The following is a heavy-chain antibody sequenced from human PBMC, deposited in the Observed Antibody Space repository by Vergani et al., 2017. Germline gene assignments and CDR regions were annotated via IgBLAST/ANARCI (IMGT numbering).Heavy chain of an antibody. CDR3: TTLSPNWAHW. J-gene: IGHJ4*02. CDR1: GFTFSSYG. V-gene: IGHV3-30*03. Sequence: QVQLVESGGGVVQPGRSLRLSCAASGFTFSSYGMHWVRQAPGKGLEWVAVISYDGSNKYYADSVKGRFTISRDNSKNTLYLQMNSLRAEDTAVYYCTTLSPNWAHWWGQGTLVNVSS. CDR2: ISYDGSNK. D-gene: IGHD7-27*01.